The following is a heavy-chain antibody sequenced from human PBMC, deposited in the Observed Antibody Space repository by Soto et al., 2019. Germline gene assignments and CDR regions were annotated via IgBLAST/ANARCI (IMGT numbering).Heavy chain of an antibody. D-gene: IGHD1-26*01. J-gene: IGHJ4*02. CDR1: GFTFSSYG. CDR2: IWYDGSNK. V-gene: IGHV3-33*01. CDR3: ASEVKGALLI. Sequence: QVQLVESGGGVVQPGRSLRLSCAASGFTFSSYGMHWVRQAPGKGLEWVAVIWYDGSNKYYADSVKGRFTISRDNSKNTLYLQMNSLRAEVTAVYYCASEVKGALLIWGQGTLVTVSS.